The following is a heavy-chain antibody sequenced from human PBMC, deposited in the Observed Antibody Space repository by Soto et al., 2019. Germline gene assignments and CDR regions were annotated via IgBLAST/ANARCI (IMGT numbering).Heavy chain of an antibody. CDR2: IIPIFGPA. J-gene: IGHJ4*02. V-gene: IGHV1-69*01. CDR3: ARSKKKVYYFDY. Sequence: QVQLVQSGAEVKKPGSSVKVSCKASGGTFSSYAISWVRQAPGQGLEWMGGIIPIFGPANYAQKFQGRVTITADESTGTAYMELISLRSEDTAVYYCARSKKKVYYFDYWGQGTLVTVSS. CDR1: GGTFSSYA.